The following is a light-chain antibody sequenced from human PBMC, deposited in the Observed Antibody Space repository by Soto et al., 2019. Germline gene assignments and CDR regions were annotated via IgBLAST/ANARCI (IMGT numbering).Light chain of an antibody. J-gene: IGLJ2*01. CDR1: SSNIGSSFD. V-gene: IGLV1-40*01. CDR3: HSYDTILSGSV. CDR2: GNT. Sequence: QSVLTQPPSVSGAPGQRVTISCTGSSSNIGSSFDVHWYQHLPGTAPKLLIYGNTNRPSGVPDRFSGSKSGNSASLAITGLQAEDEADYYCHSYDTILSGSVFGGGTKLIVL.